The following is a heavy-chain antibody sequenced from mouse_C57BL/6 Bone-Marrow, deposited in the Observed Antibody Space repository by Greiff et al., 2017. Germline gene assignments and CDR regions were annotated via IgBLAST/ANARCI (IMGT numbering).Heavy chain of an antibody. V-gene: IGHV1-72*01. CDR3: ASSEGRTTVVGGFDY. Sequence: QVQLQQPGAELVKPGASVKLSCKASGYTFTSYWMHWVKQRPGRGLEWIGRIDPNSGGTKYNEKFKSKDTLTVDKPSSTAYMQLSSLTSEDSAVYYCASSEGRTTVVGGFDYWGQGTTLTVSS. D-gene: IGHD1-1*01. CDR2: IDPNSGGT. CDR1: GYTFTSYW. J-gene: IGHJ2*01.